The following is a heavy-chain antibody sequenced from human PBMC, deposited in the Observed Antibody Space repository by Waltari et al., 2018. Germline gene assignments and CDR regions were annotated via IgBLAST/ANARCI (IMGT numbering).Heavy chain of an antibody. D-gene: IGHD7-27*01. J-gene: IGHJ2*01. CDR2: IYYSGST. V-gene: IGHV4-39*07. CDR1: GGSISSSSYY. CDR3: ARDRRLGTQDFDL. Sequence: QLQLQESGPGLVKPSETLSLTCTVSGGSISSSSYYWGWIRQPPGKGLEWIGSIYYSGSTYYNPALKSRVSISVDTSKNQFSLKLSSVTAADTAVYYWARDRRLGTQDFDLWGRGTLVTVSS.